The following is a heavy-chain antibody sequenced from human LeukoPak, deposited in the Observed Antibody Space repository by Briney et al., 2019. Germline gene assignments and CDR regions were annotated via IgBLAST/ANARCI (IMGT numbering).Heavy chain of an antibody. Sequence: GGSLRLSCAASGFTFSSYGMHWVRQAPGKGLEWVAIISYDGSNKYYADSVKGRFTISRDNSKNTLYLQMNSLRAEDTAVYYCARDQIIVATTLDYYYGMDVWGQGTTVTVSS. V-gene: IGHV3-30*19. CDR1: GFTFSSYG. J-gene: IGHJ6*02. D-gene: IGHD5-12*01. CDR2: ISYDGSNK. CDR3: ARDQIIVATTLDYYYGMDV.